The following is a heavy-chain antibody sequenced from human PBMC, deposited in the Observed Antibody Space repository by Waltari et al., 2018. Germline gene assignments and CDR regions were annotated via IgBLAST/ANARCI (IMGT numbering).Heavy chain of an antibody. V-gene: IGHV1-24*01. D-gene: IGHD3-10*01. CDR1: GYSLSELS. J-gene: IGHJ6*02. Sequence: QVQLVQSGAEVRKPGASVKVSCKVSGYSLSELSMHWVRQAPGKGLEWVGGLDPEGEETVYAQKFQGRVTMTEDTSTDTAYMELSSLRSDDTAVYYCTTDIMLRVFSNVWGQGTTVTVSS. CDR3: TTDIMLRVFSNV. CDR2: LDPEGEET.